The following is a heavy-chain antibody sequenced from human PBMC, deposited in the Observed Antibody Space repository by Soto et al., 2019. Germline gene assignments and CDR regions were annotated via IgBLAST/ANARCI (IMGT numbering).Heavy chain of an antibody. Sequence: EVQLVESGGGLVKPGGSLRLSCAASGFTFSSYSLNWVRQAPGKGLEWVSSISSSSSYLYYADSVKGRFTISRDNAKNSLYLQMNSLRAEDTAVYYCARDKRSSGWYEDYWGQGTLVTVSS. CDR2: ISSSSSYL. V-gene: IGHV3-21*01. CDR1: GFTFSSYS. J-gene: IGHJ4*02. CDR3: ARDKRSSGWYEDY. D-gene: IGHD6-19*01.